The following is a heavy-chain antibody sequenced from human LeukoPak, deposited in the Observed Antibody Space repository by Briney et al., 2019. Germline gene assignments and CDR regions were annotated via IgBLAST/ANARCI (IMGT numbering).Heavy chain of an antibody. Sequence: PGGTLRLSCAASGFTFSSYGMSWVRQAPGKGLEWVSAISGSGGSTYYADSVKGRFTISRDNSKNTLYLQMNSLRAEDTAVYYCANQKEGVHVLRYFDGYFDYWGQGTLVTVSS. CDR1: GFTFSSYG. V-gene: IGHV3-23*01. D-gene: IGHD3-9*01. CDR2: ISGSGGST. CDR3: ANQKEGVHVLRYFDGYFDY. J-gene: IGHJ4*02.